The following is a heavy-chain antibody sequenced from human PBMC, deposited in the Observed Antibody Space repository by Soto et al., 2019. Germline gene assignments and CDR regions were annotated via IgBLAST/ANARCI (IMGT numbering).Heavy chain of an antibody. V-gene: IGHV3-13*01. CDR3: ARGLTAGSGWFDP. Sequence: EVQLVESGGGLVQPGGSLRLSCAASGFTLSSYDMHWVRQGTGKGLEWVSGIGTAGDTYYPASVKGQFTISRENAKNSLYLQMNSLRAGDTAVYYCARGLTAGSGWFDPWGQGTLVTVSS. J-gene: IGHJ5*02. CDR2: IGTAGDT. D-gene: IGHD3-10*01. CDR1: GFTLSSYD.